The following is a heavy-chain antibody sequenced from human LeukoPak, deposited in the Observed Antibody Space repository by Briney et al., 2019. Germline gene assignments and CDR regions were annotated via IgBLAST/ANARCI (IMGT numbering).Heavy chain of an antibody. CDR3: ARVGGSSSWYDY. CDR1: DDSISTYY. Sequence: SETLSLTCIVSDDSISTYYWSWIRQPAGKGLEWIGRVYTSGYTNYNPSIASRVTMSVDKSKNQFSLKLTSVTAADTAVYYCARVGGSSSWYDYWGQGTLVTVSS. D-gene: IGHD6-13*01. CDR2: VYTSGYT. V-gene: IGHV4-4*07. J-gene: IGHJ4*02.